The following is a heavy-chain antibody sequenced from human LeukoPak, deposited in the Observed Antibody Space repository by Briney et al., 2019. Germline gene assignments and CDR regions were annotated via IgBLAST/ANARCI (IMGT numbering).Heavy chain of an antibody. CDR1: GGTFSSYA. D-gene: IGHD2-2*01. V-gene: IGHV1-69*13. CDR2: IIPIFGTA. Sequence: SVKVSCKASGGTFSSYAISWVRQAPGQGLEWMGGIIPIFGTANYAQKFQGRVTITADESTSTAYMELGSLRSEDTAVYYCAGSQSSSSTSLTRYYYYYYYMDVWGKGTTVTVSS. CDR3: AGSQSSSSTSLTRYYYYYYYMDV. J-gene: IGHJ6*03.